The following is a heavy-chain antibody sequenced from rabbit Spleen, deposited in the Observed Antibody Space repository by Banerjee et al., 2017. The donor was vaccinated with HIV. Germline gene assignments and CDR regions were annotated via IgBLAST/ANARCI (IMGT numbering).Heavy chain of an antibody. CDR3: ARETSGGWGVVLYYFRL. D-gene: IGHD4-1*01. CDR1: GIDFSSSYY. V-gene: IGHV1S45*01. CDR2: INTGSSGST. Sequence: QEQLVESGGDLVQPEGSLTLTCKASGIDFSSSYYMCWVRQAPGKGLEWIACINTGSSGSTNYASWAKGRFTISKTSSTTVTLQMTSLTAADTATYFCARETSGGWGVVLYYFRLWGPGTLVTVS. J-gene: IGHJ4*01.